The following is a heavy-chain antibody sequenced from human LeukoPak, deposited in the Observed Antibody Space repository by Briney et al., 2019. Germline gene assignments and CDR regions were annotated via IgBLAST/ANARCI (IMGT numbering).Heavy chain of an antibody. CDR1: GYTFTSYG. Sequence: ASVKVSCKASGYTFTSYGISWVRQAPGQGLEWMGWISAYNGNTNYAQKLQGRVTMTTDTSTSTAFMELRSLRSDDTAVYYCARLELRNSWFDPWGQGTLVTVSS. V-gene: IGHV1-18*01. D-gene: IGHD1-7*01. J-gene: IGHJ5*02. CDR3: ARLELRNSWFDP. CDR2: ISAYNGNT.